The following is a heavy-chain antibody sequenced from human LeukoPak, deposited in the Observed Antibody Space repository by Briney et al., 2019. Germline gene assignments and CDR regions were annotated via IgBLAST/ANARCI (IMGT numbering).Heavy chain of an antibody. Sequence: PSETLSLTCTVSGGSISSTTYYWAWIRQPPGKGLEWIGYIYYSGSTNYNPSLKSRVTISVDTSKNQFSLKLSSVTAADTAVYYCASSSQYQLLRWGQGTLVTVSS. CDR3: ASSSQYQLLR. V-gene: IGHV4-61*05. D-gene: IGHD2-2*01. J-gene: IGHJ4*02. CDR2: IYYSGST. CDR1: GGSISSTTYY.